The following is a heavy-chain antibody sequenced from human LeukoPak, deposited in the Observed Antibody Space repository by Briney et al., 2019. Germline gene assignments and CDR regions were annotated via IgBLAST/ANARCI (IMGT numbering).Heavy chain of an antibody. CDR3: AGGGSHHRSYCSSTSCPFDY. CDR2: IIPIFGTA. Sequence: GASVKVSCKASRGTFSIYAISWVRQAPGQGLEWMGGIIPIFGTANYAQKFQGRVTITADESTSTAYMELSSLRSEDTAVYYCAGGGSHHRSYCSSTSCPFDYWGQGTPVTVSS. J-gene: IGHJ4*02. CDR1: RGTFSIYA. D-gene: IGHD2-2*01. V-gene: IGHV1-69*13.